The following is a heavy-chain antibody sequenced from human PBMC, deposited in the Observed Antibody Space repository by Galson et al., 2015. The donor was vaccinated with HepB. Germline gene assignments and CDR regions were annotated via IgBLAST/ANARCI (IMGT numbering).Heavy chain of an antibody. CDR1: GFTFSSYS. CDR3: ARTLTNYYDSSGPDAFDI. CDR2: ISSSSSTI. Sequence: SLRLSCAASGFTFSSYSMNWVRQAPGKGLEWVSYISSSSSTIYYADSVKGRFTISRDNAKNSLYLQMNSLRDEDTAVYYCARTLTNYYDSSGPDAFDIWGQGTMVTVSS. D-gene: IGHD3-22*01. V-gene: IGHV3-48*02. J-gene: IGHJ3*02.